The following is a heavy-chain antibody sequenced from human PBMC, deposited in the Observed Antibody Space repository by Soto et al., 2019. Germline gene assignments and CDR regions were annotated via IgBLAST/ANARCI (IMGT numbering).Heavy chain of an antibody. J-gene: IGHJ6*02. CDR3: ARGDNWNYYYYYGMDV. CDR2: MNPNSGNT. D-gene: IGHD1-20*01. Sequence: ASVKVSCKVSGYTFTSYDINWVRQATGQGLEWMGWMNPNSGNTGYAQKFQGRVTMTRNTSISTAYMELSSLRSEDTAVYYCARGDNWNYYYYYGMDVWGQGTTVTVSS. V-gene: IGHV1-8*01. CDR1: GYTFTSYD.